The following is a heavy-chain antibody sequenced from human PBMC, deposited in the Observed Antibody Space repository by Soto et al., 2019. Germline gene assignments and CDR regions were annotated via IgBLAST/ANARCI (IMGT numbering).Heavy chain of an antibody. CDR3: ARVNPGNNLYYHYGLDV. D-gene: IGHD1-1*01. V-gene: IGHV3-30-3*01. CDR1: GFNFDTFA. J-gene: IGHJ6*02. CDR2: ISYDGYNT. Sequence: GGSLGLSCADSGFNFDTFAIHWVRQTPGKVLEWVALISYDGYNTYYADSVKGRFTISRDNSKNTLYLQMTSLRPDDTGAYFCARVNPGNNLYYHYGLDVWGQGTSVTVSS.